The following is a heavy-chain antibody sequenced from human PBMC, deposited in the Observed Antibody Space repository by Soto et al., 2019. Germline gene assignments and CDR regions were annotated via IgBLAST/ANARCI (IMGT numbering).Heavy chain of an antibody. V-gene: IGHV4-30-2*01. CDR2: IYHSGST. CDR1: GGSISSGGYS. D-gene: IGHD3-3*01. Sequence: SETLSLTCAVSGGSISSGGYSWSWIRQPPGKGLEWIGYIYHSGSTYYNPSLKSRVTISVDRSKNQFPLKLSSVTAADTAVYYCARGGITIFGVSRGWFDPWGQGTLVTVSS. J-gene: IGHJ5*02. CDR3: ARGGITIFGVSRGWFDP.